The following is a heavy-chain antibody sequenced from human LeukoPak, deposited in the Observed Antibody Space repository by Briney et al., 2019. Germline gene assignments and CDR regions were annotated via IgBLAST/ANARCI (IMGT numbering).Heavy chain of an antibody. CDR2: IIPIFGTA. V-gene: IGHV1-69*05. CDR1: GGTFSSYA. D-gene: IGHD5-18*01. J-gene: IGHJ4*02. CDR3: ARAVGAYSYGTRYYFDY. Sequence: SVKVSCKASGGTFSSYAISWVRQAPGQGLEWMGGIIPIFGTANYAQKFQGRVTITTDESTSTAYMELSSLRSEDTAVYYCARAVGAYSYGTRYYFDYWGQGTLDTVSS.